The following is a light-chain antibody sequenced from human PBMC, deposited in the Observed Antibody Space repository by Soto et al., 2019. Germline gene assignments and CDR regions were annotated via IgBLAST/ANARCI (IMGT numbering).Light chain of an antibody. V-gene: IGKV3-20*01. CDR3: QQYGFSPIS. Sequence: EVVLTQFPGPLFLSPGERVPLSCRASQTVTNDYLAWYQQKDGQAPRLLIYDASTRATGVPDRFSGSGSGPEYTLTITRLEPEDFAVYSCQQYGFSPISFGQGTRLEIK. CDR2: DAS. J-gene: IGKJ5*01. CDR1: QTVTNDY.